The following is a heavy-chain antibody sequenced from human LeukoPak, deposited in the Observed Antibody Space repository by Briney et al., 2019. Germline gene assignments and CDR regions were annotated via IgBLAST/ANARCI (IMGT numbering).Heavy chain of an antibody. V-gene: IGHV3-48*03. CDR2: ISSSGSSI. Sequence: PGGSLRLSCAASGFTFSSYEMNWVRQAPGKGLEWVSYISSSGSSIYYAGSVKGRFTTSRDNAKNSLYLQMNSLRAEDTAVYYCARKYCSSTSCLFDCWGQGTLVTVSS. D-gene: IGHD2-2*01. CDR1: GFTFSSYE. CDR3: ARKYCSSTSCLFDC. J-gene: IGHJ4*02.